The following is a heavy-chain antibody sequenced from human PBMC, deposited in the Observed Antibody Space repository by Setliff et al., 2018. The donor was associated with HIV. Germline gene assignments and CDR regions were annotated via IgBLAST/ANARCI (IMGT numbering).Heavy chain of an antibody. D-gene: IGHD6-13*01. CDR2: IQPSGRT. J-gene: IGHJ6*03. Sequence: SETLSLTCAVYGGSFSGYCWTWIRQTPGRGLEWIGEIQPSGRTNNNPSFKSRVTTSVDASKNHFSLKLSSVTAADTAVYYCARVSCSSWYSIPRFYFYSIDVWCNGTTVTVSS. CDR3: ARVSCSSWYSIPRFYFYSIDV. CDR1: GGSFSGYC. V-gene: IGHV4-34*01.